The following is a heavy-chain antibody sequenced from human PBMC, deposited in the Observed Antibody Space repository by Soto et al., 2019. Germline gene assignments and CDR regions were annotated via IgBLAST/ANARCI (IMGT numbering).Heavy chain of an antibody. D-gene: IGHD4-4*01. Sequence: QEYLVESGGGVVQPGRSLRLSCAASGFTFSSYAMHWVRQAPGKGLEWVAVISYDGTNKYSADSMEGRFTISRDNSKNTLYLQMNSLRAEDTALYYCARDWTYRNGGGMDVW. V-gene: IGHV3-30-3*01. CDR1: GFTFSSYA. CDR2: ISYDGTNK. J-gene: IGHJ6*01. CDR3: ARDWTYRNGGGMDV.